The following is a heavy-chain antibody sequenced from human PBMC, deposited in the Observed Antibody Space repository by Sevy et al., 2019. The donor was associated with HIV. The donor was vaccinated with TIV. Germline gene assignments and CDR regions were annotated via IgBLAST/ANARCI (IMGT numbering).Heavy chain of an antibody. CDR3: AGENAWGRGYS. V-gene: IGHV4-59*08. J-gene: IGHJ4*02. D-gene: IGHD1-26*01. CDR2: IYYNGHI. CDR1: GGSITSLY. Sequence: SETLSLTCTVSGGSITSLYWNWIRQPPGKGLEWIANIYYNGHINYNPSLKSRVTLSLDTSKNQFSLRLSSVTAAVTAMYYCAGENAWGRGYSWGQGTLVTVS.